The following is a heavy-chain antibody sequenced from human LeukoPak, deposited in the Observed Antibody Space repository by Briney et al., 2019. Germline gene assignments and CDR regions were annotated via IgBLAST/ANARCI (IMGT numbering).Heavy chain of an antibody. Sequence: ASVKVSCKASGGTFSNYGISWVRQAPGQGLEWMGGSIPILGTANYAQKFQGRVTITADKSTSTAYMELSSLRSEDTAVYYCASVRDGYDAPTPFDYWGQGTLVTVSS. D-gene: IGHD5-24*01. V-gene: IGHV1-69*10. CDR2: SIPILGTA. CDR1: GGTFSNYG. J-gene: IGHJ4*02. CDR3: ASVRDGYDAPTPFDY.